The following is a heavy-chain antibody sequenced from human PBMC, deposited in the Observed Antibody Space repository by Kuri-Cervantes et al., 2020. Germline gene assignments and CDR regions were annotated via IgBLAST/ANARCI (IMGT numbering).Heavy chain of an antibody. V-gene: IGHV3-48*01. D-gene: IGHD6-13*01. CDR2: ISSSSSTI. CDR3: ARDRASSWYYYYMDV. J-gene: IGHJ6*03. CDR1: GFTFSDHY. Sequence: GGSLRLSCAVSGFTFSDHYMDWVRQAPGKGLEWVSYISSSSSTIYYADSVKGRFTISRDNAKNSLYLQMNSLRAEDTAVYYCARDRASSWYYYYMDVWGKGTTVTVSS.